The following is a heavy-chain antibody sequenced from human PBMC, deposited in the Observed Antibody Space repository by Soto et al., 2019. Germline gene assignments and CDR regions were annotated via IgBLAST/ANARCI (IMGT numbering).Heavy chain of an antibody. CDR1: GGSIISTDYY. V-gene: IGHV4-39*01. CDR2: VYYSVSS. CDR3: ARHRYYYGSGMDV. Sequence: QLQLQESGPGLVKPSETLSLTCTVSGGSIISTDYYWGWIRQPPGKGLEWIGSVYYSVSSYYNPSLTSRVTISVDTSKNPFSLKLSSVTAADTAVYYCARHRYYYGSGMDVWGQGTTVTVSS. D-gene: IGHD3-10*01. J-gene: IGHJ6*02.